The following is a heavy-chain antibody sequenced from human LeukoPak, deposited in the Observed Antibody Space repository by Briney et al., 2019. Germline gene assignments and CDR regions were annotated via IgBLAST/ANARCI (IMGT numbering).Heavy chain of an antibody. D-gene: IGHD2-2*01. J-gene: IGHJ6*03. CDR3: ARSTTPYCSSTSCSANHYYYYMDV. CDR1: GGSISSYY. Sequence: SETLSLTRTVYGGSISSYYWSWIRQPPGKGLEWIGYIYYSGSTNYNPSLKSRVTISVDTSKNQFSLKLSSVTAADTAVYYCARSTTPYCSSTSCSANHYYYYMDVWGKGTTVTVSS. V-gene: IGHV4-59*01. CDR2: IYYSGST.